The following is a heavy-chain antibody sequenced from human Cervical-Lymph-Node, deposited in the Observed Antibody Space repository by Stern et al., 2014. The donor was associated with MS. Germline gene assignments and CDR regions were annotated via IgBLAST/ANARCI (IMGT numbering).Heavy chain of an antibody. J-gene: IGHJ4*02. CDR3: ARGIGTVLLSY. D-gene: IGHD1-1*01. Sequence: VQLEESGAEVKRPGASVKVSCTASGYSFTGYHVHWVRQAPGQGLEWMGWINPYNGDTKYSQRFQGRVTMTRDTSTSTAYMDLSRLIFDDTAVYYCARGIGTVLLSYWGQGTLVTVSS. CDR2: INPYNGDT. CDR1: GYSFTGYH. V-gene: IGHV1-2*02.